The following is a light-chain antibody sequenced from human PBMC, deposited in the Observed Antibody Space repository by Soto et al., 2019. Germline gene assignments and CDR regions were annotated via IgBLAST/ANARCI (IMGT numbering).Light chain of an antibody. CDR3: AAWDDSLNGPGV. V-gene: IGLV1-44*01. Sequence: VLTQPPSASGTPGQRVTISCSGSSSNIGSNTVSWYQQLPGTAPKLLIYSTNQRPSGVPDRFSGSKSGTSASLAISGLQSEDEADYYCAAWDDSLNGPGVFGGGTKLTVL. J-gene: IGLJ2*01. CDR2: STN. CDR1: SSNIGSNT.